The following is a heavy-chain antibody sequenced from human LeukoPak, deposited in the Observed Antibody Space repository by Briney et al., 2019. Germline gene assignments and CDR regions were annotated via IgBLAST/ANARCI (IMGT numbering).Heavy chain of an antibody. Sequence: PSETLSLTCTVSGGSISSYYWSWIRQPPGKGLEWIGYIYYSGSTNYNPSLKSRVTISVDTSKNQFSLKLSSVTAADTAVYYCTSWTVRGVRVWAFDIWGQGTMVTVSS. CDR1: GGSISSYY. J-gene: IGHJ3*02. V-gene: IGHV4-59*01. D-gene: IGHD3-10*01. CDR3: TSWTVRGVRVWAFDI. CDR2: IYYSGST.